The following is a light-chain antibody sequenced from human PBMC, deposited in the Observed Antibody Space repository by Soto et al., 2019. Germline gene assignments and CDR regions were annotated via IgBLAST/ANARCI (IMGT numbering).Light chain of an antibody. CDR1: SSDVGGYDY. CDR3: CSYTSTSTHV. V-gene: IGLV2-8*01. J-gene: IGLJ1*01. Sequence: QSALTQPPSASVSPGQSVTSSCTGVSSDVGGYDYVLWYQQYPGKAPKLIIFEVNKRPSGVPDRFSGSKSGNTASLTISGLQADDEADYYCCSYTSTSTHVFGTGTKVTVL. CDR2: EVN.